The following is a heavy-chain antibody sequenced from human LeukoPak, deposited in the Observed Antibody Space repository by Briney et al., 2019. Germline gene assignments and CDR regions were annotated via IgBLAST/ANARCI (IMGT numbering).Heavy chain of an antibody. J-gene: IGHJ6*02. CDR3: ASQKKLTGTSHYYYYGMDV. D-gene: IGHD1-20*01. CDR2: INPNSGGT. Sequence: ASVKVSCKASGYTFTGYYMHWVRQAPGQGLEWMGWINPNSGGTNYAQKFQGRVTMTRDTSISTAYMELSRLRSDDTAVYYCASQKKLTGTSHYYYYGMDVWGQGTTVTVSS. CDR1: GYTFTGYY. V-gene: IGHV1-2*02.